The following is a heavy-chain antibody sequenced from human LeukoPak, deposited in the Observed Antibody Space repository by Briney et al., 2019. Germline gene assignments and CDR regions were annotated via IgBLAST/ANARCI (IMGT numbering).Heavy chain of an antibody. V-gene: IGHV1-8*01. CDR3: AKRHSSNWPYYFDY. J-gene: IGHJ4*02. CDR1: GYTFTSYD. Sequence: ATVKVSCKASGYTFTSYDINWVRQATGQGLEWMGWMNPNSGNTGYAQKFQGRVTMTRNTSISTAYMELSSLRSEDTAVYYCAKRHSSNWPYYFDYWGQGTLVTVSS. D-gene: IGHD6-13*01. CDR2: MNPNSGNT.